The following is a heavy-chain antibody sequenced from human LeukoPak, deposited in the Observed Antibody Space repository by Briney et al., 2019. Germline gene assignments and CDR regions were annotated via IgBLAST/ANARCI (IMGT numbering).Heavy chain of an antibody. CDR3: AKSPTGLYDFGGFDP. J-gene: IGHJ5*02. CDR2: LSGSGGNT. Sequence: GGSLRLSCAASGFTFSSYAMSWVRQAPGKGLEWVSGLSGSGGNTIYADSVKGRFTISRDNSKNTMFLQMNSLRAEDMALYYCAKSPTGLYDFGGFDPWGQGTLVTVSS. D-gene: IGHD3-3*01. CDR1: GFTFSSYA. V-gene: IGHV3-23*01.